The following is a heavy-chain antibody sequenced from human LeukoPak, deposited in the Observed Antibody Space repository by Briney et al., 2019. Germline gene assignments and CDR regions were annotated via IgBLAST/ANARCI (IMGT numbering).Heavy chain of an antibody. CDR1: GGSISSYY. J-gene: IGHJ4*02. V-gene: IGHV4-59*08. Sequence: SETLSLTCTVSGGSISSYYWSWIRQPPGKGLEWIAYIYYIGSTNYNPSLKSRVTISVDTSKNQFSLKLSSLTAADTAVYYCARAAYCGGDCYLFDYWGQGNLVTVSS. CDR2: IYYIGST. CDR3: ARAAYCGGDCYLFDY. D-gene: IGHD2-21*02.